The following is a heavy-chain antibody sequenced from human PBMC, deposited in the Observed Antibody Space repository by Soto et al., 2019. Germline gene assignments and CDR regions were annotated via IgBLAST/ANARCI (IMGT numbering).Heavy chain of an antibody. CDR3: VKDVTRGYTFGYLGAFDI. D-gene: IGHD5-18*01. CDR2: ISNNGGST. CDR1: GFAFNNYP. J-gene: IGHJ3*02. V-gene: IGHV3-64D*08. Sequence: PGGSLRLSCSASGFAFNNYPMHWVRQAPGKRLEYVSTISNNGGSTYYADSVKGRFTISRDNSKSTLYLQMSSLRAEDTAVFYCVKDVTRGYTFGYLGAFDIWGQGTMVTVSS.